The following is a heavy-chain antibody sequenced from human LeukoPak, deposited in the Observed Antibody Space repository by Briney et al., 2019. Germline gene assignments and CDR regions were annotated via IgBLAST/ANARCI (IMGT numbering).Heavy chain of an antibody. Sequence: SETLSLTCTVSGGSISSYYWSWIRQPAGKGLEWIGRIYTSGSTNYNPSLKSRVTISVDKSKNQFSLKLSSVTAADTAVYYCATGMKQQLVRDNWFDPWGQGTLVTVSS. D-gene: IGHD6-13*01. V-gene: IGHV4-4*07. CDR1: GGSISSYY. CDR3: ATGMKQQLVRDNWFDP. CDR2: IYTSGST. J-gene: IGHJ5*02.